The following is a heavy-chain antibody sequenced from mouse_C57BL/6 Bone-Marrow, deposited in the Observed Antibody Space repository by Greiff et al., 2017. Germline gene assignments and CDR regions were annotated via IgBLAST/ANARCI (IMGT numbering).Heavy chain of an antibody. CDR1: GFTFSSYA. V-gene: IGHV5-4*01. CDR2: ISDGGSYT. Sequence: DVMLVESGGGLVKPGGSLKLSCAASGFTFSSYAMSWVRQTPEKRLEWVATISDGGSYTYYPDNVKGRFTISRDNAKNNLYLQMSHLKSEDTAMYYCARDCYSNLDYWGQGTTLTVSS. D-gene: IGHD2-5*01. CDR3: ARDCYSNLDY. J-gene: IGHJ2*01.